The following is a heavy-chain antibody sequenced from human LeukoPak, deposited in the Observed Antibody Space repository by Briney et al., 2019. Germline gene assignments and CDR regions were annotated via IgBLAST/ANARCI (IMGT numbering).Heavy chain of an antibody. CDR2: INPNSGGT. CDR3: ARDNWAIHDAFDI. Sequence: ASVKVSCKASGYTFTGYYMHWVRQAPGQGLEWMGWINPNSGGTNYAQKFQGRVTMTRDTSISTAYMELSRLRSDGTAVYYCARDNWAIHDAFDIWGQGTMVTVSS. V-gene: IGHV1-2*02. J-gene: IGHJ3*02. CDR1: GYTFTGYY. D-gene: IGHD7-27*01.